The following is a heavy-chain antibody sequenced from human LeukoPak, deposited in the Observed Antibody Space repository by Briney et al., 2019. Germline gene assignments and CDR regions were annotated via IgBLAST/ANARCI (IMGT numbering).Heavy chain of an antibody. J-gene: IGHJ4*02. V-gene: IGHV7-4-1*02. CDR3: ARESPYYYDSSDYYETDY. Sequence: ASVKVSCKASGYTFTSYAMNWVRQAPGQGLEWMGWINTNTGNPTYAQGLTGRFVFSLDTSVSTAYLQISSLKAEDTAVYYCARESPYYYDSSDYYETDYWGQGTLVTVSS. CDR1: GYTFTSYA. CDR2: INTNTGNP. D-gene: IGHD3-22*01.